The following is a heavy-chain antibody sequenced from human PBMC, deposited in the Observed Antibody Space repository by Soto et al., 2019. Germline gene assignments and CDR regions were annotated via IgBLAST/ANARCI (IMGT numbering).Heavy chain of an antibody. CDR2: ISGSGGST. Sequence: GGSLRLSCAASGFTFSSYAMSWVRQAPGKGLEWVSAISGSGGSTYYADSVKGRFTISRDNSKNTLYLQMSSLRAEDTAVYYCAKEASTKLGYCTNGVCYDFDYWGQGTLVTV. CDR1: GFTFSSYA. CDR3: AKEASTKLGYCTNGVCYDFDY. V-gene: IGHV3-23*01. J-gene: IGHJ4*02. D-gene: IGHD2-8*01.